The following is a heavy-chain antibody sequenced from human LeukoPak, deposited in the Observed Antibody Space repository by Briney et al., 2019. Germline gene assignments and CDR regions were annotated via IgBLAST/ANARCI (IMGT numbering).Heavy chain of an antibody. CDR3: AKSPRQLVEIDY. CDR2: ISYDGSNK. Sequence: PGGSLRLSCAASGFTFSSYGMHWVRQAPGKGLEWVAVISYDGSNKYYADSVKGRFTISRDNSKNTLYLQMNSLRAEDTAVYFCAKSPRQLVEIDYWGQGTLVTVSS. V-gene: IGHV3-30*18. D-gene: IGHD6-13*01. CDR1: GFTFSSYG. J-gene: IGHJ4*02.